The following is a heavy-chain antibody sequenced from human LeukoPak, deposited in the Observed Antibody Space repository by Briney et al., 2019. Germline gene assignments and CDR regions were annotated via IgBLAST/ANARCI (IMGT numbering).Heavy chain of an antibody. V-gene: IGHV3-23*01. D-gene: IGHD6-19*01. J-gene: IGHJ5*01. CDR2: INANSGTT. Sequence: PSETLSLTCTVSGGSISSSSYYWGWIPQPPGKGLEWGSTINANSGTTSYAASVRGRFTISRDNSKNTLYLQVNTLRADDTATYYCAKPISGGLAVTADWFHPWGQGTLVVVSS. CDR1: GGSISSSSYY. CDR3: AKPISGGLAVTADWFHP.